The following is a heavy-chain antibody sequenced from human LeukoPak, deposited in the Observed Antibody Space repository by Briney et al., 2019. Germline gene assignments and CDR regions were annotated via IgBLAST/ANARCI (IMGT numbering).Heavy chain of an antibody. CDR2: INHSGSI. V-gene: IGHV4-34*01. Sequence: SETLSLTCAVYGGSFSGYCWSWIRQPPGKGLEWIGEINHSGSINYNPSLKSRVTISVDTSKNQFSLKLSSVTAADTAVYYCARGVGDGYNYDYWGQGTLVTVSS. D-gene: IGHD5-24*01. J-gene: IGHJ4*02. CDR1: GGSFSGYC. CDR3: ARGVGDGYNYDY.